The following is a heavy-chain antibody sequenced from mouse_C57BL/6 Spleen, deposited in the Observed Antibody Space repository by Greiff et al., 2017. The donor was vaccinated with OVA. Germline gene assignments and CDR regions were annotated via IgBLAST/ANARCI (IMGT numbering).Heavy chain of an antibody. CDR1: GFTFSNYW. J-gene: IGHJ3*01. Sequence: EVKVEESGGGLVQPGGSMKLSCVASGFTFSNYWMNWVRQSPEKGLEWVAQIRLKSDNYATHYAESVKGRFTISRDDSKSSVYLQMNNLRAEDTGIYYCTLYDGYYERGAYWGQGTLVTVSA. CDR3: TLYDGYYERGAY. V-gene: IGHV6-3*01. D-gene: IGHD2-3*01. CDR2: IRLKSDNYAT.